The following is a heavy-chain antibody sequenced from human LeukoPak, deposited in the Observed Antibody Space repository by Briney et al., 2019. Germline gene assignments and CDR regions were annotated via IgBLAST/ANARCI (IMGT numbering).Heavy chain of an antibody. Sequence: TGGSLRLSCAASGFTFSSYAMSWVRQAPGKGLEWVAAISDTGDYTHYADSVKGRFTISRDNSKNTLYLQRNSLRAEDTAVYYCATGITIFGVVMGHDYWGQGTLVTVSS. V-gene: IGHV3-23*01. CDR3: ATGITIFGVVMGHDY. D-gene: IGHD3-3*01. CDR2: ISDTGDYT. CDR1: GFTFSSYA. J-gene: IGHJ4*02.